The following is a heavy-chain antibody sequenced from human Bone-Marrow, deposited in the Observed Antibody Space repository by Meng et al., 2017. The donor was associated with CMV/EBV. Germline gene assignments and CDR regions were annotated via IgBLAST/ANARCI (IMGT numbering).Heavy chain of an antibody. J-gene: IGHJ6*02. CDR3: ARISPSILYRNGMDV. CDR1: GFSLSNARMG. Sequence: SGPTLVKPTETLTLTCTVSGFSLSNARMGVSWIRQPPGKALEWLAHIFSNDEKSYSTSLKSRLTISKDTSKSQVVLTMTNMDPVDTATYYCARISPSILYRNGMDVWGQGTTVTVSS. D-gene: IGHD2-8*01. CDR2: IFSNDEK. V-gene: IGHV2-26*01.